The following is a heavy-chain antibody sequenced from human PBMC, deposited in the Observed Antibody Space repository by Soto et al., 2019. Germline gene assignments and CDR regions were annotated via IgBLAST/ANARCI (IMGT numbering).Heavy chain of an antibody. V-gene: IGHV1-69*06. Sequence: QVQLVQSGAEVKKPGSSVKVSCRASGGTFIRDIVTWVRQAPGQGLEWMGGITPIFSTTNYAQKFRGRVTITADKSTNTAYMELSSLTSEDTAGYYCARGGGSGTYNAAYFDFWGQGTLVTVSS. CDR1: GGTFIRDI. CDR3: ARGGGSGTYNAAYFDF. D-gene: IGHD3-10*01. CDR2: ITPIFSTT. J-gene: IGHJ4*02.